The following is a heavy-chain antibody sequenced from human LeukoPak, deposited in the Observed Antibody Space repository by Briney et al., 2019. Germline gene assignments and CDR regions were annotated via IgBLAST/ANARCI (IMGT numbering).Heavy chain of an antibody. CDR2: INTNTGNP. Sequence: ASVKVSCKASGYTFSNHAMNWVRQAPGQGLEWMGWINTNTGNPTYAQGFTGRFVFSLDTSVSTAYLQISSLKAEDTAVYYCAREFDSYYMDVWGKGTTVTVSS. J-gene: IGHJ6*03. CDR1: GYTFSNHA. CDR3: AREFDSYYMDV. V-gene: IGHV7-4-1*02. D-gene: IGHD3-10*01.